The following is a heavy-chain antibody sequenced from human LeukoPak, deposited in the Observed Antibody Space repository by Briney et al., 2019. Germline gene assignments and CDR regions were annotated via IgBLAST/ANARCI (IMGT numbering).Heavy chain of an antibody. V-gene: IGHV3-23*01. CDR1: GFTFSSYA. D-gene: IGHD6-13*01. J-gene: IGHJ6*02. Sequence: GGSLRLSCAASGFTFSSYAMSWVRQAPGKGLEWVSAVSGSGGSTYYADSVKGRFTISRDNSKNTLYLQMNSLRAEDTAVYYCAKEGPYSSSWYTRNYYYYGMDVWGQGTTVTVSS. CDR2: VSGSGGST. CDR3: AKEGPYSSSWYTRNYYYYGMDV.